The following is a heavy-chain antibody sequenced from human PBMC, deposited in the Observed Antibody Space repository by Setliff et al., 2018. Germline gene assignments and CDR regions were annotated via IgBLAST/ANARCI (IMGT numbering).Heavy chain of an antibody. CDR2: LSYGGHT. J-gene: IGHJ4*02. V-gene: IGHV4-39*01. Sequence: SETLSLTCAVSGSSISANHYWGWVSQPPGKGLEWIGSLSYGGHTYYKPSLNSRATIFADTSKNSFSLKLTSVTAEDTALYFCMRHWDYCGGNCPHNSMDFWGQGALVTVSS. D-gene: IGHD2-21*02. CDR3: MRHWDYCGGNCPHNSMDF. CDR1: GSSISANHY.